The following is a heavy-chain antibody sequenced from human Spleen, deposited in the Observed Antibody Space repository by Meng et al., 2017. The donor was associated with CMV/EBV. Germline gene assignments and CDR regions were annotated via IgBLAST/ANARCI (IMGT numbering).Heavy chain of an antibody. CDR1: GFTFSDYY. V-gene: IGHV3-11*01. CDR2: ISSSGTNV. J-gene: IGHJ4*02. Sequence: GESLKISCAASGFTFSDYYMTWIRQAPGKGLEWVSYISSSGTNVYYADSVKGRFTISRDNAKNSLYLQMNSLRAEDTAVYYCAKDTAYTTSGLDYWGQGTLVTVSS. CDR3: AKDTAYTTSGLDY. D-gene: IGHD1-1*01.